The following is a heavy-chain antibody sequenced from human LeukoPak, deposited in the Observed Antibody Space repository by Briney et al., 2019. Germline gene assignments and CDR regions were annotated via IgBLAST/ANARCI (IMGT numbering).Heavy chain of an antibody. CDR3: ARVLDYYGSGTRDFDY. CDR2: IYTSGST. Sequence: PSETLSLTCTVSGGSISSYYWSWIRQPPGKGLEWIGRIYTSGSTNYNPSLKSRVTISVDTSKNQFSLKLNSVTAADTAVYYCARVLDYYGSGTRDFDYWGQGILVTVSS. D-gene: IGHD3-10*01. V-gene: IGHV4-4*08. CDR1: GGSISSYY. J-gene: IGHJ4*02.